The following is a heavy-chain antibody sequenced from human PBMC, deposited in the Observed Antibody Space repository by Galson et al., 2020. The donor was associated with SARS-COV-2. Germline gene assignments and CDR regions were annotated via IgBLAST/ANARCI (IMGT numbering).Heavy chain of an antibody. V-gene: IGHV3-33*01. CDR1: GFTFSSYG. Sequence: GGSLRLSCAASGFTFSSYGMHWVRQAPGKGLEWVALIWYDGSNKYYTDSVKGRFTISRDNSKNTLYLQMNSLRAEDTAVYYCARVTTDYYYYGMDVWGQGATVTVSS. CDR3: ARVTTDYYYYGMDV. CDR2: IWYDGSNK. D-gene: IGHD4-17*01. J-gene: IGHJ6*02.